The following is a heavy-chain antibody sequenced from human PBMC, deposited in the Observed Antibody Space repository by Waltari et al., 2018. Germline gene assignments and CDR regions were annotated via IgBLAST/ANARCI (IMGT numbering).Heavy chain of an antibody. V-gene: IGHV4-38-2*02. CDR1: GHSITSDYY. J-gene: IGHJ5*01. CDR3: ARAEGVAAGGKAYNYFDS. CDR2: IHHRGSA. Sequence: QVQLQESGPRLVKPSETLSLICSVSGHSITSDYYWAWLRQSPEKGLEWIGTIHHRGSAYYTPSRKSRVPQSVDTSKNQFYLRVTSLTAADTAMYFCARAEGVAAGGKAYNYFDSWGQGTLVTVSS. D-gene: IGHD6-13*01.